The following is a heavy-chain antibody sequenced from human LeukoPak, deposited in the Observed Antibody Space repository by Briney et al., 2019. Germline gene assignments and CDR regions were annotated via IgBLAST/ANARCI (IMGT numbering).Heavy chain of an antibody. CDR2: ISAYNGDT. CDR1: GYTFVSHG. CDR3: ARVVNPGGWFDP. Sequence: ASVKVSCKAAGYTFVSHGISWVRLAPGQGLEWMGWISAYNGDTKYAQKFQARVTMTTDTSTSTAYMALSRLRSDDTAVYYCARVVNPGGWFDPWGQGTLVTVSS. J-gene: IGHJ5*02. V-gene: IGHV1-18*01. D-gene: IGHD3-16*01.